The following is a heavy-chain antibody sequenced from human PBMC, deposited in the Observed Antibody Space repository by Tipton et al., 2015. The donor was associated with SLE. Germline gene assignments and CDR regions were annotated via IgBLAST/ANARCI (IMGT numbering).Heavy chain of an antibody. CDR1: GYTFTGYY. V-gene: IGHV1-69*06. J-gene: IGHJ3*02. Sequence: QLVQSGAEVKKPGASVKVSCKASGYTFTGYYMHWVRQAPGQGLEWMGGIIPIFGTANYAQKFQGRVTITADKSTSTAYMELSSLRSEDTAVYYCARGASSPSDACDIWGQGTMVTVSS. CDR2: IIPIFGTA. CDR3: ARGASSPSDACDI. D-gene: IGHD3-16*01.